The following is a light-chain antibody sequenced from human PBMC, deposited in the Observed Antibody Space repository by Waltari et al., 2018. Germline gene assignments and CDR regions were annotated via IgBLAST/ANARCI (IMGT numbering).Light chain of an antibody. V-gene: IGKV3-20*01. J-gene: IGKJ4*01. Sequence: EIVLTQSPGTLSLSPGERATLSCRASQSVSSSYLAWYQQKPGQAPRLLIYGASSRATGIPDRFSGSGSGTDFTLTISRLEPEDFATYYCQQADRLPLTFGGGTKVEIK. CDR2: GAS. CDR1: QSVSSSY. CDR3: QQADRLPLT.